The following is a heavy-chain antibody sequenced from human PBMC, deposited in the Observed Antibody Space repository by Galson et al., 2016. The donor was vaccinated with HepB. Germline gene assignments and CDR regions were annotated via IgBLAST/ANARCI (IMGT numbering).Heavy chain of an antibody. V-gene: IGHV4-59*01. D-gene: IGHD2/OR15-2a*01. J-gene: IGHJ4*02. Sequence: SETLSLTCTVSGASINNFYWSWIRQPPGKGLEWIGYIYSSASPNYNPSLKSRVIISIDTSKNQFSLKLNSVTAADTAVYYCARGWASEYWSDSAPLDYWGQGTLVTVSS. CDR3: ARGWASEYWSDSAPLDY. CDR1: GASINNFY. CDR2: IYSSASP.